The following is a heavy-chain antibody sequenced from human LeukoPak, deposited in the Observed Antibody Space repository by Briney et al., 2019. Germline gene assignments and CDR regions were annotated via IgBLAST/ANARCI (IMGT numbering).Heavy chain of an antibody. Sequence: SETLSLTCAVYGGSFSGYYWSWIRQPPGKGLEWIGEINHSGSTSYNPSLKSRVTISVDTSKNQFSLKLSSVTAADTAVYYCARVRATVTTTHDYWGQGTLVTVSS. CDR2: INHSGST. D-gene: IGHD4-17*01. CDR1: GGSFSGYY. CDR3: ARVRATVTTTHDY. J-gene: IGHJ4*02. V-gene: IGHV4-34*01.